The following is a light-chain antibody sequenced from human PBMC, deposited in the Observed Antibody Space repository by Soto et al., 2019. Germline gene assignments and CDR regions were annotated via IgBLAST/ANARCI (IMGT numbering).Light chain of an antibody. CDR3: WQWEDWPRA. J-gene: IGKJ4*01. V-gene: IGKV3-11*01. Sequence: EIVLTQSPATLSLSPGERATLSCRASQSVGDYLGWYQQKPGQPPRLLIYNASQRATRVPARFSASGSGTDFTLTISRLEPEDFAIYYCWQWEDWPRAFGGGTKVEFK. CDR2: NAS. CDR1: QSVGDY.